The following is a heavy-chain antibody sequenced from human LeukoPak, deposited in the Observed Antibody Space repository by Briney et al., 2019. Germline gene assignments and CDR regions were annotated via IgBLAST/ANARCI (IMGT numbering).Heavy chain of an antibody. Sequence: PGGSLRLSCAASGFTFSSYWMSWVRQAPGKRLEWVSSISSSSSYIYYADSVKGRFTISRDNAKNSLYLQMNSLRAEDTAVYYCARAGGGSYSFDYWGQGTLVTVSS. CDR3: ARAGGGSYSFDY. J-gene: IGHJ4*02. CDR1: GFTFSSYW. CDR2: ISSSSSYI. D-gene: IGHD1-26*01. V-gene: IGHV3-21*01.